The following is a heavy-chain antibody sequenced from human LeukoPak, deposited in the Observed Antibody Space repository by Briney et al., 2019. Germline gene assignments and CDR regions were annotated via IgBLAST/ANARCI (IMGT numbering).Heavy chain of an antibody. D-gene: IGHD3-9*01. CDR1: GFTFSSYS. CDR3: ARADRRILTGYYPDY. Sequence: GGSLRLSCAASGFTFSSYSMNWVRQAPGKGLEWVSSISSSSSYIYYADSVKGRFTISRDNAKNSLYLQMNSLRAEDTAVYHCARADRRILTGYYPDYWGQGTLVTVSS. CDR2: ISSSSSYI. V-gene: IGHV3-21*01. J-gene: IGHJ4*02.